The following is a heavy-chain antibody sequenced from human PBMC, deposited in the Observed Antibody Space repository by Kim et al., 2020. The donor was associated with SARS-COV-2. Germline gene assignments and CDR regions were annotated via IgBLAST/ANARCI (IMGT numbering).Heavy chain of an antibody. D-gene: IGHD6-19*01. J-gene: IGHJ6*02. CDR3: AKESSGWSYGMDV. Sequence: AEPGKGRFAISRENSKNTVFLQMNSVRAEERALYYCAKESSGWSYGMDVWGQGTTVTVSS. V-gene: IGHV3-23*01.